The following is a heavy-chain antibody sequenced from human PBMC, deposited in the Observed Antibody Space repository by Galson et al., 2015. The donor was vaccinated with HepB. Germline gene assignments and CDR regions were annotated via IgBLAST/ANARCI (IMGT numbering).Heavy chain of an antibody. CDR2: INPNSGGT. CDR1: GYTFTGYY. J-gene: IGHJ4*02. CDR3: ARAPGYSGFDY. D-gene: IGHD2-15*01. Sequence: SVKVSCKASGYTFTGYYVHWVRQAPGQGLEWMGWINPNSGGTNYAQKFQGWVTMTRDTSISTAYMELSRLRSDDTAVYYCARAPGYSGFDYWGQGTLVTVSS. V-gene: IGHV1-2*04.